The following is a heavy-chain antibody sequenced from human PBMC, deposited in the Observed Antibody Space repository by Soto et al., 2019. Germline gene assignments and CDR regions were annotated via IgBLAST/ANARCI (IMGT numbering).Heavy chain of an antibody. CDR2: VSYTGTT. Sequence: QVQLQESGPGLLKPSETLSLTCTVSGGSISSYFYIWVRQPPGKGLEWIGSVSYTGTTDYNPSLQSRVTIAGDTSKTQFSLTLRSVTAADTAVYYCARDLAAVPRAFDYWGRGTLVTVYS. CDR1: GGSISSYF. D-gene: IGHD6-13*01. J-gene: IGHJ4*02. CDR3: ARDLAAVPRAFDY. V-gene: IGHV4-59*01.